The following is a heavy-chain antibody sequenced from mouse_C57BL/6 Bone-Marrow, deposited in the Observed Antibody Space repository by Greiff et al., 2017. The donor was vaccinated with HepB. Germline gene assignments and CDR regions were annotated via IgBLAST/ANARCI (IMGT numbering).Heavy chain of an antibody. CDR2: INPSSGYT. CDR1: GYTFTSYT. V-gene: IGHV1-4*01. Sequence: VQLQQSGAELARPGASVKMSCKASGYTFTSYTMHWVKQRPGQGLEWIGYINPSSGYTKYNQKFKDKATLTADKSSSTAYMQLSSLTSEDSAVYYRALYSCFDYWGQGTTLTVSS. D-gene: IGHD2-1*01. J-gene: IGHJ2*01. CDR3: ALYSCFDY.